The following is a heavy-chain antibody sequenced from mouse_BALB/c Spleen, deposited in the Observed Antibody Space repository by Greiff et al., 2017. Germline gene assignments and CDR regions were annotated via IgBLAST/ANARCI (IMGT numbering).Heavy chain of an antibody. CDR1: GYTFTRYW. D-gene: IGHD1-1*01. CDR3: ARGGYYGSSYYYFDY. V-gene: IGHV1-87*01. Sequence: VQLQQSGAELARPGASVKLSCKASGYTFTRYWMQWVKQRPGQGLEWIGAIYPGDGDTRYTQKFKGKATLTADKSSSTAYMQLSSLASEDSAVYYCARGGYYGSSYYYFDYWGQGTTLTVSS. J-gene: IGHJ2*01. CDR2: IYPGDGDT.